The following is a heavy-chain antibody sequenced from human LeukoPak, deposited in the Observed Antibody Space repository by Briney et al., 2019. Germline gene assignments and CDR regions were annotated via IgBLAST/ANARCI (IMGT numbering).Heavy chain of an antibody. CDR2: IATAGDT. CDR3: ARGLLDYGGSNRFDP. CDR1: GFTLSKYD. D-gene: IGHD4-23*01. V-gene: IGHV3-13*04. J-gene: IGHJ5*02. Sequence: GGSLRLSCAASGFTLSKYDMHWVRQRIGKGLEWVSSIATAGDTYYQGSVKGRFAISRENAKNSLYLRLNSLRAEDTAVYYCARGLLDYGGSNRFDPWGQGTLVTVSS.